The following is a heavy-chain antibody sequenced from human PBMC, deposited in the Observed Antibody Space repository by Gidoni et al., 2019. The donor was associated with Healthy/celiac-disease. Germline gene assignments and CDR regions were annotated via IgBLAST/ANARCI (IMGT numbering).Heavy chain of an antibody. CDR2: INPSGST. D-gene: IGHD2-2*03. CDR3: ARGRRGYCSRTSCYPNRFFDY. Sequence: QVQLQQWGSGLLKPSETLSLTCAVYPWSFICYYSLWIRQPPGKGREWIGEINPSGSTNYNPYRKSRVTISADTCKNKFSLKLSSVTAADTAVYYCARGRRGYCSRTSCYPNRFFDYWGQGTLVTVSS. V-gene: IGHV4-34*01. J-gene: IGHJ4*02. CDR1: PWSFICYY.